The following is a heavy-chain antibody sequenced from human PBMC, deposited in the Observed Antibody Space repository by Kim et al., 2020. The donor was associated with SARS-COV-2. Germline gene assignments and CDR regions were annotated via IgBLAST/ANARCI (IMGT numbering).Heavy chain of an antibody. CDR3: ASFYSNYVGDY. Sequence: IYYADSVKGRFTISRDNAKNSLYLQMNSLRAEDTAVYYCASFYSNYVGDYWGQGTLVTVSS. V-gene: IGHV3-21*01. CDR2: I. D-gene: IGHD4-4*01. J-gene: IGHJ4*02.